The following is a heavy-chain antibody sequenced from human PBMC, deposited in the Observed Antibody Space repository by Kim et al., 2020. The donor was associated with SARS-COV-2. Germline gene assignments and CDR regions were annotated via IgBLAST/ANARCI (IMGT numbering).Heavy chain of an antibody. CDR3: ARGRYFDP. CDR2: IYHSGST. Sequence: SETLSLTCAVSGGSISSGGYSWSWIRQPPGKGLEWIGYIYHSGSTYYNPSLKSRVTISVDRSKNQFSLKLSSVTAADTAVYYCARGRYFDPWGQGTLVTVSS. J-gene: IGHJ5*02. D-gene: IGHD3-9*01. CDR1: GGSISSGGYS. V-gene: IGHV4-30-2*01.